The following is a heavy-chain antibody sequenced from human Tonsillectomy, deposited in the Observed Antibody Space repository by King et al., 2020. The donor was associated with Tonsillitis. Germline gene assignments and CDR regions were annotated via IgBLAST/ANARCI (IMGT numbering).Heavy chain of an antibody. V-gene: IGHV3-30*01. J-gene: IGHJ4*02. CDR1: GFTFSSYA. D-gene: IGHD4-17*01. CDR3: AASLNADYGDYASHY. Sequence: VQLVESGGGVVQPGRSLRLSCAASGFTFSSYAIHWVRQSPGKGLEWVALISYDATNKYYADSVKGRFTISRDNSKNTLYLQMNSRRTEDTAVYYCAASLNADYGDYASHYWGQGTLVTVSS. CDR2: ISYDATNK.